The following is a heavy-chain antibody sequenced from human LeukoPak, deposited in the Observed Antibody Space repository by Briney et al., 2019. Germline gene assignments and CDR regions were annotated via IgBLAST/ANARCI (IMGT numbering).Heavy chain of an antibody. CDR1: GFTFNSHW. D-gene: IGHD2-15*01. CDR2: VDYNGNAA. V-gene: IGHV3-74*01. Sequence: GGSLRLSCVASGFTFNSHWMHGVRQAPGQGLVWVSRVDYNGNAATYADSVKGRFTISRDNAKKTLYLQMNSLRAEDTAIYYCARDTPNSGLNVDFDSWGQGTLVAVSP. CDR3: ARDTPNSGLNVDFDS. J-gene: IGHJ4*02.